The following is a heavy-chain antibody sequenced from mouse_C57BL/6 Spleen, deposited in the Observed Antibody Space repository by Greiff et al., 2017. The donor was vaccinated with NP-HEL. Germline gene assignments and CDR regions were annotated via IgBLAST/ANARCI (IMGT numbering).Heavy chain of an antibody. CDR1: GFSLTSYG. CDR3: AREDENYFDY. V-gene: IGHV2-2*01. Sequence: QVQLQQSGPGLVQPSQSLSITCTVSGFSLTSYGVHWVRQSPGKGLEWLGVIWSGGSTDYNAAFISRLSISKDNSKSQVFFKMNSLQADDTAIYYCAREDENYFDYWGQGTTLTVSS. CDR2: IWSGGST. J-gene: IGHJ2*01.